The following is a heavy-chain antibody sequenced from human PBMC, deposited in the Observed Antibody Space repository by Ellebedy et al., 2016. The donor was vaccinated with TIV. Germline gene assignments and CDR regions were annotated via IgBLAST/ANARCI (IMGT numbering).Heavy chain of an antibody. CDR2: ISWNRDHI. Sequence: SLKISCAASGFTFDNYAMHWVRQAPGKGLEWVAGISWNRDHIAYADSVKGRFTISRDNAKNSLYLQMNSLRAEDMGVYFCARDRPRGRGDFDYWGQGTLVTVSS. D-gene: IGHD3-10*01. V-gene: IGHV3-9*03. CDR1: GFTFDNYA. J-gene: IGHJ4*02. CDR3: ARDRPRGRGDFDY.